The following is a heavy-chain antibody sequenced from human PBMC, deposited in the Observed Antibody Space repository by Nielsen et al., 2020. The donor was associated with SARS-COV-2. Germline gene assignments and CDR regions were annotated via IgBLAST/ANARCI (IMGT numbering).Heavy chain of an antibody. CDR2: INPSGGST. V-gene: IGHV1-46*01. CDR3: ARNSPYDSSGSHFDY. CDR1: GYTFSTNY. Sequence: ASVKVSCKASGYTFSTNYIHWVRQAPGQGLEWMGIINPSGGSTTYAQRFQGRVTITADKSTSTAYMELSSLRSEDTAVYYCARNSPYDSSGSHFDYWGQGTLVTVSS. J-gene: IGHJ4*02. D-gene: IGHD3-22*01.